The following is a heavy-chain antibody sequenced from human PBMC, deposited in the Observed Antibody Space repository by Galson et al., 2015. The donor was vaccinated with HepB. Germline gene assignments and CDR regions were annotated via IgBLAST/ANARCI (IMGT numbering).Heavy chain of an antibody. J-gene: IGHJ4*02. CDR1: DYSISSDYY. CDR2: IYHSGNT. Sequence: ETLSLTCTVSDYSISSDYYWGWIRQPPGKGLEWIGSIYHSGNTYYNPSLKSRVTISVDTSKNQFSLKLSSVTAADTAVFYCARGPRSSWWIDYWGQGTLVTVSS. D-gene: IGHD6-13*01. CDR3: ARGPRSSWWIDY. V-gene: IGHV4-38-2*02.